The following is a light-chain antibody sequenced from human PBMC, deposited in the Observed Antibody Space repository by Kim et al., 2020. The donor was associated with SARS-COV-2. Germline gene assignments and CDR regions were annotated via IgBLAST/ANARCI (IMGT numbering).Light chain of an antibody. J-gene: IGKJ5*01. CDR1: QSISNN. CDR3: QHYYNWPLT. V-gene: IGKV3-15*01. Sequence: VSPGERATLSCRASQSISNNLAWYQQKPGQAPRLLIFDASTRATGIAARFSGSGSGTEFTLTISSLQSEDFAVYYCQHYYNWPLTFGQGTRLEIK. CDR2: DAS.